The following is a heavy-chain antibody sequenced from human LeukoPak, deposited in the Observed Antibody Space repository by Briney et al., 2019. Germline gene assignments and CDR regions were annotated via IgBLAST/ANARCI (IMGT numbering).Heavy chain of an antibody. CDR1: GGSISSYY. CDR2: IYYSGST. CDR3: ARGGNYGDYDGYFNY. V-gene: IGHV4-59*08. D-gene: IGHD4-17*01. Sequence: PSETLSLTCTVSGGSISSYYWSWIRQPPGKGLEWIGYIYYSGSTNYNPSLRSRVTISVDTSKNPFSLKLSSVTAADTAVYYCARGGNYGDYDGYFNYWGQGTLVTVSS. J-gene: IGHJ4*02.